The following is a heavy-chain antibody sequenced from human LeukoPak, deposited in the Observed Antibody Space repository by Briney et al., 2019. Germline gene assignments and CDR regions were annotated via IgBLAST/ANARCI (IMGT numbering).Heavy chain of an antibody. CDR3: ATAYDSSGYYYLYFQH. CDR2: FDPEDGET. Sequence: GASVKVSCKVSGYTLTELSMHWVRQAPGKGLEWMGGFDPEDGETIYAQKFQGRVTTTEDTSTDTAYMELSSLRSEDTAVYYCATAYDSSGYYYLYFQHWGQGTLVTVSS. J-gene: IGHJ1*01. V-gene: IGHV1-24*01. CDR1: GYTLTELS. D-gene: IGHD3-22*01.